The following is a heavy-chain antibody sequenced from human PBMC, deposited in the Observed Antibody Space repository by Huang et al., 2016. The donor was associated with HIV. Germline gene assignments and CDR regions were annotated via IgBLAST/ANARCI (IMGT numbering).Heavy chain of an antibody. V-gene: IGHV3-53*01. J-gene: IGHJ4*02. CDR3: AAQWELRGGVDF. Sequence: EVQLVESGGGLIQPGGSLRLSCAASGFTVSSNYMSWVRQAPGKGRGWVSCIYSYDSTYFADSVKGRFTISRDNSKNTLYLQMNSLRAEDTAVYYCAAQWELRGGVDFWGQGTLVTVSS. CDR2: IYSYDST. D-gene: IGHD1-26*01. CDR1: GFTVSSNY.